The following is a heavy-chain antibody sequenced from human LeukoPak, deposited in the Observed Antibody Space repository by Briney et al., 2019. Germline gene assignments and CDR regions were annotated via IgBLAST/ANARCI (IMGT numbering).Heavy chain of an antibody. J-gene: IGHJ4*02. D-gene: IGHD2-15*01. V-gene: IGHV3-21*01. CDR1: GFTFSSYS. CDR2: ISSSSSYI. Sequence: GGSLRLSCAASGFTFSSYSMNWVRQAPGKGLEWVSSISSSSSYIYYAGSVKGRFTISRDNAKNSLYLQMNSLRAEDTAVYYCARGAPSPLGYCSGGSCYGHFDYWGQGTLVTVSS. CDR3: ARGAPSPLGYCSGGSCYGHFDY.